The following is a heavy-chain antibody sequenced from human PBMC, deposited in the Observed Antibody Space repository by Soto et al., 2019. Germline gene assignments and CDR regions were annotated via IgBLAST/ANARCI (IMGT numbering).Heavy chain of an antibody. J-gene: IGHJ6*03. CDR3: ARDSRGYCSGGSCPTFMDV. CDR1: CGYIINGGYY. Sequence: SVTQPLPRSVVCGYIINGGYYWSWTRQNPGKGLEWIGYIYYSGSTYYNPSLKSRVTISVDTSKNQFSLKLSSVTAADTAVYYCARDSRGYCSGGSCPTFMDVWGKGTTVTVSS. D-gene: IGHD2-15*01. V-gene: IGHV4-31*02. CDR2: IYYSGST.